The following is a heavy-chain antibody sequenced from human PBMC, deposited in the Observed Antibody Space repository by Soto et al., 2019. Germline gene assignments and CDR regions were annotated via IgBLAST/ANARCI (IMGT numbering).Heavy chain of an antibody. Sequence: GASVKVSCKASGYTFTSYGISWVRQAPGQGLEWMGWISAYNGNTNYAQKLQGRVTMTTDTSTSTAYMELRSLRSDDTAVYYCAGGYCSGGSCYDAFDIWGQGTMVTVSS. CDR3: AGGYCSGGSCYDAFDI. CDR2: ISAYNGNT. V-gene: IGHV1-18*01. D-gene: IGHD2-15*01. J-gene: IGHJ3*02. CDR1: GYTFTSYG.